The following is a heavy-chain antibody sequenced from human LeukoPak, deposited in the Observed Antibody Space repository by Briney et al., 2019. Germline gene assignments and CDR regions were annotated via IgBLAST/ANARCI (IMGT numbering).Heavy chain of an antibody. Sequence: GGSLRPSCVTSGFTFSNSGMHWVRQAPGTGLEWLAFISHDGSERYFADSVKGRFTISRDNSKSTLYLQMNILREEDTAMFYCATDRGWFFDNWGQGALVTVAS. J-gene: IGHJ4*02. CDR2: ISHDGSER. V-gene: IGHV3-30*03. CDR1: GFTFSNSG. CDR3: ATDRGWFFDN. D-gene: IGHD2-15*01.